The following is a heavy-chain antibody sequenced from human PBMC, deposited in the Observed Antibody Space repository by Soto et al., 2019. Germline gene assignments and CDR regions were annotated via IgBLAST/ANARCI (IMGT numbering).Heavy chain of an antibody. V-gene: IGHV3-33*01. D-gene: IGHD4-17*01. CDR2: IWYDGSNK. J-gene: IGHJ4*02. Sequence: GGSLRLSSAASGLTFNSYGMHWVRQAPGKGLEWVAVIWYDGSNKYYADSVKGRFTISRDNSKNTLYLQMNSLRAEDTAVYYCAIDPYLTTVTTPTLLFDYWGQGTLVTVSS. CDR1: GLTFNSYG. CDR3: AIDPYLTTVTTPTLLFDY.